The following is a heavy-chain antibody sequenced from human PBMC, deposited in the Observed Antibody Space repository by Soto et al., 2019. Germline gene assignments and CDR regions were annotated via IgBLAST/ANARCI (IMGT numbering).Heavy chain of an antibody. CDR2: IYYSGST. V-gene: IGHV4-31*03. CDR1: GGYIISGCYC. D-gene: IGHD3-10*01. CDR3: ARDRGSGSKLYYFDY. J-gene: IGHJ4*02. Sequence: SVTMPLTCTVSGGYIISGCYCWSWINKHPGKGLEWIGYIYYSGSTYYNPSLKSRVTISVDTSKNQFSLKLSSVTAADTAVYYCARDRGSGSKLYYFDYWGQGALVTVSS.